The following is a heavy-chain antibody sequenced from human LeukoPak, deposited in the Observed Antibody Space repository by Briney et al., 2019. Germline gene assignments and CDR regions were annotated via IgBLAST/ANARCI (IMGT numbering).Heavy chain of an antibody. D-gene: IGHD2/OR15-2a*01. Sequence: SETLSLTCAVYGGSFSGYYWSWIRQPPGKGLEWIGYIYYSGSTNYNPSLKSRVTISVDTSKNQFSLKLSSVTAADTAVYYCARDSLARELSFDYWGQGTLVTVSS. CDR1: GGSFSGYY. CDR2: IYYSGST. J-gene: IGHJ4*02. V-gene: IGHV4-59*01. CDR3: ARDSLARELSFDY.